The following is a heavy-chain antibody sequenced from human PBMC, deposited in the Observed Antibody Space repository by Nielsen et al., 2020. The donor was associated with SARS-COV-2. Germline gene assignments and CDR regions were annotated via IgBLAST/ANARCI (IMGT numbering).Heavy chain of an antibody. V-gene: IGHV4-59*08. CDR3: ARLQYGRGAMGMDV. CDR1: GGSISSYY. CDR2: IYYSGST. Sequence: SETLSLTCTVSGGSISSYYWSWIRQPPGEGLEWIGYIYYSGSTNYNPSLKSRVTISVDTSKNQFSLKLSSVTAADTAVYYCARLQYGRGAMGMDVWGKGTTVTVSS. D-gene: IGHD5-18*01. J-gene: IGHJ6*03.